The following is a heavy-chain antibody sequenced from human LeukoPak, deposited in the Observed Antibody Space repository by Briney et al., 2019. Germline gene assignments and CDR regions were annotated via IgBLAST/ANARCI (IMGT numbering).Heavy chain of an antibody. V-gene: IGHV3-30*02. D-gene: IGHD3-22*01. CDR3: ARPPYYYDSSGWYFDL. CDR1: GFTFSSYG. CDR2: IRYDGSNK. Sequence: GGTLRLSCAASGFTFSSYGMSWVRQAPGKGLEWVAFIRYDGSNKYYADSVKGRFTISRDNSKNTLYLQMNSLRAEDTAVYYCARPPYYYDSSGWYFDLWGRGTLVTVSS. J-gene: IGHJ2*01.